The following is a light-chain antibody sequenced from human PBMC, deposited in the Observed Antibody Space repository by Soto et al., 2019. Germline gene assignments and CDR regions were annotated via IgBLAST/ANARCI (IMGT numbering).Light chain of an antibody. CDR2: TAS. J-gene: IGKJ5*01. Sequence: IHMTQSPSSVSASVGDGVTITCRASQGISSWLAWYQQRQGKAPNLLIYTASSLQSGVPSRFSGSGYGTDFNLTINGLQTEDFATYYCQQAASFPITFGQGTRLEIK. CDR1: QGISSW. CDR3: QQAASFPIT. V-gene: IGKV1-12*01.